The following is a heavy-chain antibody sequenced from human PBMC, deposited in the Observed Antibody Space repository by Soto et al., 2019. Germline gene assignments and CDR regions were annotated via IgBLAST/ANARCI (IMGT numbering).Heavy chain of an antibody. V-gene: IGHV1-69*02. Sequence: QVQLVQSGAEVKKPGSSVKVSCKASGGTFSSYTISWVRQAPGQGLEWMGRIIPILGIANYAQKFQGRVTITADKSTSTADMELSRLRSEDAAVYYWARSPYYYVSSGYYYVGWFGPWGQGTLVNVSS. CDR3: ARSPYYYVSSGYYYVGWFGP. CDR2: IIPILGIA. D-gene: IGHD3-22*01. CDR1: GGTFSSYT. J-gene: IGHJ5*02.